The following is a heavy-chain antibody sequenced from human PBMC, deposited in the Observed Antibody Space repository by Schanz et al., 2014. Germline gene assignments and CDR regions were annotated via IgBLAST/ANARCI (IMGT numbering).Heavy chain of an antibody. CDR1: GYTFTSYG. Sequence: QVQLVQSGAEVKKPGASVKVSCKASGYTFTSYGINWVRQAPGQGLEWMGWISAYNGNTNYAQKFQGRVTFTADKSTSTAYMELRSLRSDDTAVYYCARDQSPYTNSSDVRYFDYWGQGSLVTVSS. D-gene: IGHD6-6*01. CDR3: ARDQSPYTNSSDVRYFDY. CDR2: ISAYNGNT. V-gene: IGHV1-18*01. J-gene: IGHJ4*02.